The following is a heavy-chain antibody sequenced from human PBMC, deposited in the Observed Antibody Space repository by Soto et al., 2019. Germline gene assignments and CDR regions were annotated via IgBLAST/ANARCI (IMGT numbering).Heavy chain of an antibody. CDR1: GFTFSDYA. D-gene: IGHD6-13*01. CDR3: AKTFGSNWLLDY. CDR2: MSGSGGSI. J-gene: IGHJ4*02. V-gene: IGHV3-23*01. Sequence: EVQLLESGGGLAQPGGSLRLSCAGSGFTFSDYAISWVRQAPGKGLEWVSAMSGSGGSIYYADSVKGRFTISRDNSKNPVYLQMSSLRGEDTAIYYCAKTFGSNWLLDYWGRGTLVTVSS.